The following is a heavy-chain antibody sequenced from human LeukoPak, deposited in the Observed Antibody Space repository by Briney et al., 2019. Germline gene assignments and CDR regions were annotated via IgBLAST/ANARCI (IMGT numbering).Heavy chain of an antibody. CDR2: ISGTSGTI. V-gene: IGHV3-23*01. CDR1: GFTFSNYA. CDR3: AKRLGDPRAFDY. J-gene: IGHJ4*02. Sequence: SGGSLRLSCAASGFTFSNYAVSWVRQAPGKGLEWVSGISGTSGTINYAAPVKGRFTISRDNSKNTLYLQMNSLRVDDMAVYYCAKRLGDPRAFDYWGQGTLVTVSS. D-gene: IGHD2-21*02.